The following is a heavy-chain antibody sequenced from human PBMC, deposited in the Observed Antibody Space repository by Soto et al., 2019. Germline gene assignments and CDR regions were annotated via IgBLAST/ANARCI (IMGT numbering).Heavy chain of an antibody. CDR3: AKLSQYSSSYYFNS. J-gene: IGHJ4*02. CDR1: GFTFNSYA. Sequence: EVQLLESGGGLVQPGGSLRLSCAASGFTFNSYAMSWVRQAPGKGLEWVSTVSGLGASTYYADSLKGRFTISRDNSRNTLYLQMNSLRAEDTAVYYCAKLSQYSSSYYFNSWGQGTLVTVSS. D-gene: IGHD6-6*01. V-gene: IGHV3-23*01. CDR2: VSGLGAST.